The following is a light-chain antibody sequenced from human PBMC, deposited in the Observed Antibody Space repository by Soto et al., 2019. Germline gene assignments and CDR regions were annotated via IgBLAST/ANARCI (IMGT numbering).Light chain of an antibody. CDR3: QSYDSSLNGVV. CDR1: SSNIGAGYD. CDR2: GNT. Sequence: QSVLTQPPSVSGAPGQRVTISCTGSSSNIGAGYDVHWYQQLPGTAPKLLIYGNTNRPSGVPDRFSGSKSGTSASLAITGLQADDEADYYCQSYDSSLNGVVFGGGTQLTVL. V-gene: IGLV1-40*01. J-gene: IGLJ2*01.